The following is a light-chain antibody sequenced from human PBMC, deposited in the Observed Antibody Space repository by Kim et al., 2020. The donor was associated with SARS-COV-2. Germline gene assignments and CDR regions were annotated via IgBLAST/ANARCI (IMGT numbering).Light chain of an antibody. Sequence: QAVVTQEPSLTVSPGGTVTLTCESSSGAVTSGYAPNWFQQKPGQAPRALIYSTRYKHAWTPARFSGSLLGDKAALTLSGVQPEDEAEYYCQLNYGGAYVFGTGTKVTVL. CDR1: SGAVTSGYA. CDR3: QLNYGGAYV. J-gene: IGLJ1*01. V-gene: IGLV7-43*01. CDR2: STR.